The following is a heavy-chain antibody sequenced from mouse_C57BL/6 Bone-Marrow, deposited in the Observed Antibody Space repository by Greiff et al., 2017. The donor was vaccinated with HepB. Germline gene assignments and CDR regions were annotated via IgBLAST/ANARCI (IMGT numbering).Heavy chain of an antibody. CDR3: ARRDYSNSYAMDY. Sequence: VQLQQPGAELVKPGASVKLSCKASGYTFTSYWMHWVKQRPGRGLEWIVRIDPNSGGTKYNEKFKSKATLTVDKPSSTAYMQLSSLTSEDSAVYYCARRDYSNSYAMDYWGQGTSVTVSS. D-gene: IGHD2-5*01. V-gene: IGHV1-72*01. J-gene: IGHJ4*01. CDR2: IDPNSGGT. CDR1: GYTFTSYW.